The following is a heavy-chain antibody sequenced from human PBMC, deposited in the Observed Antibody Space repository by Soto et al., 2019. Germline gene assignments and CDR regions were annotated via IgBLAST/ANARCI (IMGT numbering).Heavy chain of an antibody. V-gene: IGHV1-69*01. Sequence: QVQLVQSGAEVKKPGSSVKVSCKASGGTFSSYAISWVRQAPGQGLEWMGGIIPIFGTANYAQKFQGRVTITADESTRTAYMELSSLRSEDTAVYYCARGVVVVPAAPMYYFDYWGQGTLVTVSS. CDR1: GGTFSSYA. CDR2: IIPIFGTA. D-gene: IGHD2-2*01. J-gene: IGHJ4*02. CDR3: ARGVVVVPAAPMYYFDY.